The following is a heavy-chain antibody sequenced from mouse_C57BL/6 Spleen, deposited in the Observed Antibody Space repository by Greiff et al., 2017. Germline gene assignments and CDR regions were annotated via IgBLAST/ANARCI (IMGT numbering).Heavy chain of an antibody. CDR2: IRLKSDNYAT. Sequence: EVKVEESGGGLVQPGGSMKLSCVASGFTFSNYWMNWVRQSPEKGLEWVAQIRLKSDNYATHYAESVKGRFTISRDDSKSSVYLQMNNLRAEDTGIYYCTGHYGSSYAMDYWGQGTSVTVSS. V-gene: IGHV6-3*01. CDR3: TGHYGSSYAMDY. J-gene: IGHJ4*01. CDR1: GFTFSNYW. D-gene: IGHD1-1*01.